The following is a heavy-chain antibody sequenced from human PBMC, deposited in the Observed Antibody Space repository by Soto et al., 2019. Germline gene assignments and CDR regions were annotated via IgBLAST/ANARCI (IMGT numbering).Heavy chain of an antibody. CDR2: IDTYGSAT. CDR1: GFSLSGYW. J-gene: IGHJ3*02. D-gene: IGHD6-19*01. V-gene: IGHV3-74*01. CDR3: VRVLKSIGWDNDVFDI. Sequence: GRSLRVSCAAAGFSLSGYWMHWVSQAPGKGLVWVSRIDTYGSATKYADSVEGRFSISKDNAENTLYLQMNNLRADDTAVYYCVRVLKSIGWDNDVFDIWGQGTMVTVSS.